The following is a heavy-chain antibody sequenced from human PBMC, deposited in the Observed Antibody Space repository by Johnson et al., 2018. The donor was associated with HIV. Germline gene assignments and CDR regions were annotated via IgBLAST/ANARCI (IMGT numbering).Heavy chain of an antibody. D-gene: IGHD7-27*01. CDR2: ISRSGGST. V-gene: IGHV3-20*04. J-gene: IGHJ3*02. Sequence: VQLVESGGGLVQPGGSLRLSCAASGFTFSSYAMSWVRQVPGKGLEWVSAISRSGGSTGYADSVKGRFTISRDNAKNSLYLQMNSLRAEDTALYYCVRDALANWDEVDAFDIWGQG. CDR1: GFTFSSYA. CDR3: VRDALANWDEVDAFDI.